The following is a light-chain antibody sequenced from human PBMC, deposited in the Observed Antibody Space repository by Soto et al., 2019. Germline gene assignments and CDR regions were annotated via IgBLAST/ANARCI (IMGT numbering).Light chain of an antibody. J-gene: IGKJ4*02. CDR2: GAS. V-gene: IGKV3-15*01. Sequence: EIFMTQSPATLSVSPGEKVILSCSASESVGSTLAWYQQKPGQAPRLLIRGASTRATGVPARFSGSASGTEFTLTISSLQSEDFAVSYCQQYSTSLTFGGGTTLEIK. CDR1: ESVGST. CDR3: QQYSTSLT.